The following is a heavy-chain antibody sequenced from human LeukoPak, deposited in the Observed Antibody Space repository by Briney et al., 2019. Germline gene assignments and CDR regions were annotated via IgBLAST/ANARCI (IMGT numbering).Heavy chain of an antibody. J-gene: IGHJ5*02. D-gene: IGHD1-1*01. V-gene: IGHV1-18*01. Sequence: GASVKVSCKASGYTFTSYGISWVRQAPGQGLEWRGWISAYNGNTNYAQKLQGRVTMTTDTSTSIAYMELRSLRSDDTAVYYCARDKTGTYFLSRGNWFDPWGQGTLVTVSS. CDR1: GYTFTSYG. CDR3: ARDKTGTYFLSRGNWFDP. CDR2: ISAYNGNT.